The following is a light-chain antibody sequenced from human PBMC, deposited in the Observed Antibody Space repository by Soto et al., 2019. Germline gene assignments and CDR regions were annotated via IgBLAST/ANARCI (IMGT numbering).Light chain of an antibody. Sequence: EIVLTQSPGALALSPGEGATLRCSASESISSSYLAWYQQRRGQAPRLLIYSTSTRAAGISHRFSGSGAGRDFTLTISSLEPEDSAIYYCQQYGAWPAAPFGGGNRVEI. J-gene: IGKJ4*01. CDR2: STS. CDR3: QQYGAWPAAP. V-gene: IGKV3-20*01. CDR1: ESISSSY.